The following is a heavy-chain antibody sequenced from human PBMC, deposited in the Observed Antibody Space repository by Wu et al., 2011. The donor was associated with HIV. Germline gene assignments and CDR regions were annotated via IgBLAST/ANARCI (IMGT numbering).Heavy chain of an antibody. V-gene: IGHV1-8*02. CDR3: AKARQQLIRRRFYYCGLDV. J-gene: IGHJ6*02. Sequence: VRKAWGLSRRSYLFGFWIHLHTYDINWCDRPLDKGVEWVGWMNPNSGNTGYAPKFQGRVTITRNTSISAAYMELSSLRSEDTAVYFCAKARQQLIRRRFYYCGLDVWGQGTTVTVSS. CDR2: MNPNSGNT. D-gene: IGHD1-1*01. CDR1: IHLHTYD.